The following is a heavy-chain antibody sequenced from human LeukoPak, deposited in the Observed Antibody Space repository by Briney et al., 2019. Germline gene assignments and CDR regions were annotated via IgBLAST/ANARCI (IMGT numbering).Heavy chain of an antibody. CDR2: ISYDGSNK. V-gene: IGHV3-30-3*01. CDR3: AGYDSSGYYDAFDI. Sequence: GGSLRLSCAASGFTFSDYYMSWIRQAPGKGLEWVAVISYDGSNKYYANSVKGRFTISRDNSKNTLYLQMNSLRAEDTAVYYCAGYDSSGYYDAFDIWGQGTMVTVSS. D-gene: IGHD3-22*01. J-gene: IGHJ3*02. CDR1: GFTFSDYY.